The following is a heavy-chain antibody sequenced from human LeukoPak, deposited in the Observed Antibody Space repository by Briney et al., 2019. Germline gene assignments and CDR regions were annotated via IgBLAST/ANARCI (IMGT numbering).Heavy chain of an antibody. D-gene: IGHD3-10*01. Sequence: PSETLSLTCTVSGGSISGGSYYWGWIRQPPGKGLEWIGSIYYSGSTYYNPSLKSRVTISVDTSKNQFSLKLSSVTAADTAVYYCARARRITMVRGVINAFDIWGQGTMVTVSS. J-gene: IGHJ3*02. CDR1: GGSISGGSYY. V-gene: IGHV4-39*07. CDR3: ARARRITMVRGVINAFDI. CDR2: IYYSGST.